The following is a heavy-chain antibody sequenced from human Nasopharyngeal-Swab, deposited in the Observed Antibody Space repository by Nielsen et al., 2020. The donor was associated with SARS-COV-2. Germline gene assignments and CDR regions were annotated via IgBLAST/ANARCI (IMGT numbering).Heavy chain of an antibody. Sequence: SVNVSCKASGYTFTSYAMNWVRQAPGQGLEWMGWINTNTGNPTYAQGFTGRFVFSLDTSVSTAYLQISSLKAEDTAVYYCAREGFERWLQWQGLSRHPSAGFDYWGQGTLVTVSS. D-gene: IGHD5-24*01. CDR3: AREGFERWLQWQGLSRHPSAGFDY. V-gene: IGHV7-4-1*02. CDR2: INTNTGNP. CDR1: GYTFTSYA. J-gene: IGHJ4*02.